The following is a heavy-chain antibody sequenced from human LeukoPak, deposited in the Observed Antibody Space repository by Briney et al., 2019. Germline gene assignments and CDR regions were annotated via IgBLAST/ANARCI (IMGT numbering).Heavy chain of an antibody. J-gene: IGHJ4*02. CDR2: ISGSGGST. CDR3: AKDRRDSSSWRPFYYFDY. CDR1: GFTFSSYA. V-gene: IGHV3-23*01. Sequence: GGSLRLSCAAPGFTFSSYAMSWVRQDPGKGLEWVSAISGSGGSTYYADSVKGRFTISRDNSKSTLYLQMNSLRAEDTAVYYCAKDRRDSSSWRPFYYFDYWGQGTLVTVSS. D-gene: IGHD6-13*01.